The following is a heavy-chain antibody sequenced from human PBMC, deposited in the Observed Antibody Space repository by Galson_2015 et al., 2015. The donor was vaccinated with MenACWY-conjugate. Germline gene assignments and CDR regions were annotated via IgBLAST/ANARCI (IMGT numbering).Heavy chain of an antibody. CDR3: AGDWPSRNGTGMGFDY. V-gene: IGHV4-61*01. Sequence: SETLSLTCTVSGGSVSSGSYYWSWIRQPPGKGLEWIGYIYYSGSTNYNPSLKSRVTISVDTSKNQFSLKLSSVTAADPAVYYWAGDWPSRNGTGMGFDYWGQGTLVTVSS. D-gene: IGHD7-27*01. CDR2: IYYSGST. J-gene: IGHJ4*02. CDR1: GGSVSSGSYY.